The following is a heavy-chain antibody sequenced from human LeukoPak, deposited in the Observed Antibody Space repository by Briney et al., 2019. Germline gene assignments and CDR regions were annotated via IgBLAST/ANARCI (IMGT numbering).Heavy chain of an antibody. J-gene: IGHJ3*02. CDR2: VNPNDGST. CDR1: GYTFTNYY. V-gene: IGHV1-46*01. Sequence: ASVKVSCKGFGYTFTNYYMHWVRQAPGQGPEWMGIVNPNDGSTTYAQKFQGRVTMTRDMSTNAVYMELSSLRSDDTAEYFCAIVSPMTTVARGQGASDIWGQGTMVIVSA. CDR3: AIVSPMTTVARGQGASDI. D-gene: IGHD4-23*01.